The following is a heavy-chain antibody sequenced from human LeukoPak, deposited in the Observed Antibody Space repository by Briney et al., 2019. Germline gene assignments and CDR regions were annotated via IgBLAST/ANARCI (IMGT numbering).Heavy chain of an antibody. V-gene: IGHV1-2*02. Sequence: ASVKVSCKASGYTFTGYYMHWVRQAPGQGLEWMGWINPNSCDKNYAQKFQGRVTMTRETSIRTAYMELSSLRSEDTAVYYCARVGNYYDSSGYYYYFDYWGQGTLVTVSS. CDR2: INPNSCDK. D-gene: IGHD3-22*01. J-gene: IGHJ4*02. CDR1: GYTFTGYY. CDR3: ARVGNYYDSSGYYYYFDY.